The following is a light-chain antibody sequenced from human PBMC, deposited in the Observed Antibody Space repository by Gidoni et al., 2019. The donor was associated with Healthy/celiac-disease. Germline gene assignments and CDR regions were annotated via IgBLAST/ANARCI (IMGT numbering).Light chain of an antibody. CDR3: QQYGSSPT. CDR2: GAS. J-gene: IGKJ3*01. Sequence: LTQSPGTLSLSPGERATLSCRTSPSVSSSYLAWYQQRPGQAPRLLIYGASSRATGIPDRFSGSGSGTDFTLTISRLEPEDFAVYYCQQYGSSPTFGPGTKVDIK. V-gene: IGKV3-20*01. CDR1: PSVSSSY.